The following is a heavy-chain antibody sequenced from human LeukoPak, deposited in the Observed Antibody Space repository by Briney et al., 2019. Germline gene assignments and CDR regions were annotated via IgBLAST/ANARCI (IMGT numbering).Heavy chain of an antibody. CDR3: ARQWLINWFDP. CDR1: GFTLSSYA. D-gene: IGHD6-19*01. J-gene: IGHJ5*02. CDR2: IYYSGST. Sequence: GSLRLSCAASGFTLSSYAMSWIRQPPGKGLEWIGYIYYSGSTNYNPSLKSRVTISVDTSKNQFSLKLSSVTAADTAVYYCARQWLINWFDPWGQGTLVTVSS. V-gene: IGHV4-59*01.